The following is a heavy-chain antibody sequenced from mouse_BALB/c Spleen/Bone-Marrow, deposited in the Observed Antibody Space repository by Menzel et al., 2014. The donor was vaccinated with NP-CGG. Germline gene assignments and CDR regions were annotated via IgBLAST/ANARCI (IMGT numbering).Heavy chain of an antibody. CDR1: GFAFSSYD. Sequence: EVKLVESGGGLVKPGGSLKLSCAASGFAFSSYDMSWVRQTPEKRLERVATISSGGSYTYYPDSVKGRFTISRDNARNTLYLQMSSLRSVDTALYYCVRRVQLDYWGQGATLTVSS. V-gene: IGHV5-9*02. CDR3: VRRVQLDY. J-gene: IGHJ2*01. CDR2: ISSGGSYT.